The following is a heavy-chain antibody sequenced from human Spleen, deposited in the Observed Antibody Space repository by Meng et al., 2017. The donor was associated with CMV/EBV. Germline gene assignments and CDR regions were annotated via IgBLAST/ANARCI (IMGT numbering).Heavy chain of an antibody. Sequence: GESLKISCAASGFIFNNYAMSWVRQAPGKGLEWVAVISYDGSNKYYADSVKGRFTISRDNSKNTLYLQMNSLRAEDTAVYYCARDFGWWELLTDYWGQGTLVTVSS. J-gene: IGHJ4*02. V-gene: IGHV3-30*04. D-gene: IGHD1-26*01. CDR2: ISYDGSNK. CDR1: GFIFNNYA. CDR3: ARDFGWWELLTDY.